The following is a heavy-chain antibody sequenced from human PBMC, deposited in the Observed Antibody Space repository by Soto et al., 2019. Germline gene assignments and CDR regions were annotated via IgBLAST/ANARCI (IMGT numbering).Heavy chain of an antibody. CDR2: TYYRSNWRH. Sequence: QVHLQQSGPGLVKPSQTLSLTCAISGDSVSSNTAAWNWIRSSPSSGLEWLGRTYYRSNWRHDYAVSVKSRITVTPDTSKTHFSLQLNSVAPDDTAVYYCARGVAGSGFDLWGQGTLVTVSS. J-gene: IGHJ4*02. CDR3: ARGVAGSGFDL. CDR1: GDSVSSNTAA. D-gene: IGHD6-19*01. V-gene: IGHV6-1*01.